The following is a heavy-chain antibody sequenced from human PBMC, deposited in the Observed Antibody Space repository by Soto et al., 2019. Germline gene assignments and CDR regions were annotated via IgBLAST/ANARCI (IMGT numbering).Heavy chain of an antibody. J-gene: IGHJ3*02. CDR1: GGPFSSYA. V-gene: IGHV1-69*01. CDR2: IIPIFVTA. Sequence: QVQLVQSGAEVKKPGSSVKVSCKSSGGPFSSYAISWVLQAPGPGLEWMGGIIPIFVTANSAQKFQGRVTIPADESTSTAYMALSSRRSEDTAVYYCASRLRDGYNWDAFDIWGKGTMVTVSS. CDR3: ASRLRDGYNWDAFDI. D-gene: IGHD1-1*01.